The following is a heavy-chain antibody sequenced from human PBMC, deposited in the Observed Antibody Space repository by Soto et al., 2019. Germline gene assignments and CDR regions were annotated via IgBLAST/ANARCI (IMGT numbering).Heavy chain of an antibody. Sequence: QVQLVQSGAEVKKPGASVKVSCKVSGYTLNEVAMHWVRQAPGKGLEWLGGLDPDEAETIYAQHFQGRVTMTEDTSTDTVYMELSSLRSEDTALYFCTTYHGDYNFDHWGQGTLVTVSS. CDR1: GYTLNEVA. CDR2: LDPDEAET. J-gene: IGHJ5*02. CDR3: TTYHGDYNFDH. V-gene: IGHV1-24*01. D-gene: IGHD4-17*01.